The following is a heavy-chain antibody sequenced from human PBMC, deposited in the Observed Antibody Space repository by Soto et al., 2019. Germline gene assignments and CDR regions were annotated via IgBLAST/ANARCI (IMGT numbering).Heavy chain of an antibody. V-gene: IGHV1-46*01. CDR3: ARVLTVTRDQYYYYYGMDV. CDR2: INPSGGST. CDR1: GYTFTSYY. J-gene: IGHJ6*02. D-gene: IGHD4-17*01. Sequence: QVQLVQSGAEVKKPGASVKVSCKASGYTFTSYYMHWVRQAPGQGLEWMGIINPSGGSTSYAQKFQGRVTMTRDTSTSTVYMELSSLRSEDTAVYYCARVLTVTRDQYYYYYGMDVWGQGTTVTVSS.